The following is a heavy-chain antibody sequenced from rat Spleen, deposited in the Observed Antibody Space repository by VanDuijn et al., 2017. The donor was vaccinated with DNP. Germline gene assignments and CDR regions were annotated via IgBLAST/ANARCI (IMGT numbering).Heavy chain of an antibody. CDR3: VSRGTGADNWFAY. CDR1: GFNFNDYW. CDR2: INKDSSII. V-gene: IGHV4-2*01. Sequence: EVKLVESGGGLVQSGRSLKLSCAASGFNFNDYWMGWVRQAPGKGLEWIAEINKDSSIIKYSPSLKDKLTISRDNVRNTLFLQMSRLESDDTAIYYCVSRGTGADNWFAYWGQGTLVTVSS. D-gene: IGHD5-1*01. J-gene: IGHJ3*01.